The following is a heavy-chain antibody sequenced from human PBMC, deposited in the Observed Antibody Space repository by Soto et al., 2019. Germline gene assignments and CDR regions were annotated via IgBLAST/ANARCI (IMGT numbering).Heavy chain of an antibody. J-gene: IGHJ4*02. D-gene: IGHD6-19*01. Sequence: QITLKESGPPLVKPTQTLTLTCTFSGFSLSTSGVGVGWIRQPPGKALEWLALIYWDDDKRYSPSLKSRLTITKDTSKNQVVLTMTNMDPVDTATSSCAHRGSGWFLGYWGQGTLVTVSS. CDR2: IYWDDDK. CDR3: AHRGSGWFLGY. V-gene: IGHV2-5*02. CDR1: GFSLSTSGVG.